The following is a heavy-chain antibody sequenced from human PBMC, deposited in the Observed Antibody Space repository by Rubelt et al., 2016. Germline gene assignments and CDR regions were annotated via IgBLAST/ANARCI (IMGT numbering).Heavy chain of an antibody. CDR2: IYYSGST. V-gene: IGHV4-39*07. D-gene: IGHD3-22*01. CDR3: ARGDTYYYDSSGPIHY. Sequence: QVQLQESGPGLVKPSQTLSLTCTVSGGTIISGDYYWRWIRQPPGKGLEWIGSIYYSGSTYYNPSLKSRVTRSVDTSKNQFSRKRSSVTAADTAVYYCARGDTYYYDSSGPIHYWGQGTLVTVSS. CDR1: GGTIISGDYY. J-gene: IGHJ4*02.